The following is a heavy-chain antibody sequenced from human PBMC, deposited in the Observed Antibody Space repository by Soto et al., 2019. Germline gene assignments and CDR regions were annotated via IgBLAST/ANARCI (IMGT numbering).Heavy chain of an antibody. CDR2: ITHSGGT. Sequence: QVQLQQWGAGLLKPSETLSLTCAVSGGSFSGYFWTWIRQAPGKGLEWIGEITHSGGTNYNSSLKSRVMISVDTSKKQFSLVLSSVTAADPAVYYCARDRQFYHFWSGYENEGPDGLDVWGQGTTVTVSS. CDR3: ARDRQFYHFWSGYENEGPDGLDV. CDR1: GGSFSGYF. D-gene: IGHD3-3*02. J-gene: IGHJ6*02. V-gene: IGHV4-34*02.